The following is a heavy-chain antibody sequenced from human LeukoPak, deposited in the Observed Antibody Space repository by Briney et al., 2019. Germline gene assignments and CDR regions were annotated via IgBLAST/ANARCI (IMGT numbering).Heavy chain of an antibody. CDR2: IYTSGST. CDR3: ARDHVSQDAGYGSLDDYY. Sequence: SETLSLTCTVSGGSISSGSYCWSWIRQPAGKGLEWIGRIYTSGSTNYNPSLKSRVTISVDTSKNQFYLKLSSVTAADTAVYYCARDHVSQDAGYGSLDDYYWGQGTLVTVSS. J-gene: IGHJ4*02. V-gene: IGHV4-61*02. CDR1: GGSISSGSYC. D-gene: IGHD5-18*01.